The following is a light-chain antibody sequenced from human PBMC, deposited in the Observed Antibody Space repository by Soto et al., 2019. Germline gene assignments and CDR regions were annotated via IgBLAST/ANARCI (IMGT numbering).Light chain of an antibody. V-gene: IGKV3-11*01. Sequence: EIVLTQSPATLSLSPGERATLSCRASQSVSSYLVWYQQKPGQAPRLLIYDASNRATGIPARFSGSGSGTDFTLTISSLDPEDFAVYYCQQHSDSPITFGQGEQLEIK. CDR2: DAS. J-gene: IGKJ5*01. CDR3: QQHSDSPIT. CDR1: QSVSSY.